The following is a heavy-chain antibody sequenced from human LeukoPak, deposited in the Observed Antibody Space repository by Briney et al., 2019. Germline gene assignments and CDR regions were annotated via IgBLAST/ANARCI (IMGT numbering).Heavy chain of an antibody. J-gene: IGHJ4*02. Sequence: SETLSLTCTVSGGSISSGDYYWSWIRQPPGKGLEWIGCIYYSGSTYYNPSLKSRVTISVDTSKNQFSLKLSSVTAADTAVYYCARDRYGQRIFDYWGQGTLVTVSS. CDR2: IYYSGST. V-gene: IGHV4-30-4*01. CDR1: GGSISSGDYY. CDR3: ARDRYGQRIFDY. D-gene: IGHD3-16*02.